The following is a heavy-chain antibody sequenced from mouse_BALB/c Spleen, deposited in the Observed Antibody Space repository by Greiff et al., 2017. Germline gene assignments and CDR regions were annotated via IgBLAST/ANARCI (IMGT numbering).Heavy chain of an antibody. Sequence: EVQLQQSGPELVKPGASVKIPCKASGYTFTDYNMDWVKQSHGKSLEWIGDINPNNGGTIYNQKFKGKATLTVDKSSSTAYMELRSLTSEDTAVYYGARGGYYYGSSDWEINYWGQGTTLTVSS. D-gene: IGHD1-1*01. CDR1: GYTFTDYN. V-gene: IGHV1-18*01. CDR2: INPNNGGT. CDR3: ARGGYYYGSSDWEINY. J-gene: IGHJ2*01.